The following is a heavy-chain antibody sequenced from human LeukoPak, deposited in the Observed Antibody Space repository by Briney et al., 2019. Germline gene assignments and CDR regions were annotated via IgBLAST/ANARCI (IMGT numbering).Heavy chain of an antibody. CDR1: GGSFSGYY. CDR2: VNHSGST. Sequence: SETLSLTCAVYGGSFSGYYWSWIRQPPGKGLEWIGEVNHSGSTNYNPSLKSRVTISVDTSKNQFSLKLSSVTAADTAVYYCARGRGMTTCWFDPWGQGTLVTVSS. CDR3: ARGRGMTTCWFDP. V-gene: IGHV4-34*01. J-gene: IGHJ5*02. D-gene: IGHD2/OR15-2a*01.